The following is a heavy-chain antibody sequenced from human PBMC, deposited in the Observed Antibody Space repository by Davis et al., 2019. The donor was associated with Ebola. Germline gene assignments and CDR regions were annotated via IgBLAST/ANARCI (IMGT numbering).Heavy chain of an antibody. J-gene: IGHJ6*04. V-gene: IGHV1-69*13. Sequence: SVKVSCKASGGTFSSYAISWVRQAPGQGLEWMGGIIPIFGTANYAQKFQGRVTITADESTSTAYMELSSLRSEDTAVYYCARDIIVVVTAASYYYYGMDVWGKGTTVTVSS. CDR1: GGTFSSYA. CDR3: ARDIIVVVTAASYYYYGMDV. CDR2: IIPIFGTA. D-gene: IGHD2-21*02.